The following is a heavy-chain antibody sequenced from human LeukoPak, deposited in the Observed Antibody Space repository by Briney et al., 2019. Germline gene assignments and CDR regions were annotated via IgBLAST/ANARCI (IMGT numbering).Heavy chain of an antibody. D-gene: IGHD3-3*01. CDR2: IYYSGST. J-gene: IGHJ4*02. Sequence: SETLSLTCTVSGGSISVYYCNWIRQPPGKGLEWIGYIYYSGSTNYNPSLKSRVTISVDTSKNQFSLKLSSVTAADTAVYYCARTSPYYDFWSGYYTQHYFDYWGQGTLVTVSS. CDR3: ARTSPYYDFWSGYYTQHYFDY. CDR1: GGSISVYY. V-gene: IGHV4-59*01.